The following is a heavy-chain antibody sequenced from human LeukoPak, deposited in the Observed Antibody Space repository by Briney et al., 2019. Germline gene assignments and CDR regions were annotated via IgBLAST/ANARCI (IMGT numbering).Heavy chain of an antibody. J-gene: IGHJ4*02. CDR2: IYTSGNT. Sequence: SETLSLTCTVSGGSISTYYWSWIRQPAGKGLEWIGRIYTSGNTNYNPSLKSRVTMSLDTSKNKFSLKLNSMTAADTAVYYCARVAAKRDYRYYFDLWGQGTLVTVSS. D-gene: IGHD4-17*01. CDR3: ARVAAKRDYRYYFDL. CDR1: GGSISTYY. V-gene: IGHV4-4*07.